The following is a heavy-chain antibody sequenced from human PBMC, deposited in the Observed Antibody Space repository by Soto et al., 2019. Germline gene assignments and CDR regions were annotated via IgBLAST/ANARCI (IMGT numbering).Heavy chain of an antibody. CDR1: GFTFGNYV. Sequence: EVQLLESGGGLVQTGGSLRLSCAASGFTFGNYVMGWVRQAPGRGLEWVSGVSTSGSNTIYADSVKGRFTISRDNSQNILFLQMTRLRADDAAVYFCGRGEFGSRFHMANFDSWGQGTLVTVSS. CDR2: VSTSGSNT. J-gene: IGHJ4*02. V-gene: IGHV3-23*01. CDR3: GRGEFGSRFHMANFDS. D-gene: IGHD3-10*01.